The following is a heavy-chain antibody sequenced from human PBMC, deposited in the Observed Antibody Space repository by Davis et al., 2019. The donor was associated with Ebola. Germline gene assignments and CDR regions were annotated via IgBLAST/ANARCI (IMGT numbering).Heavy chain of an antibody. J-gene: IGHJ4*02. Sequence: PSETLSLTCAVSGGSISSGGYSWSWIRQPPGKGLEWIGYIYHSGSTYYNPSLKSRVTISVDRSKNQFSLKLSSVTAADTAVYYCARAGYFDWLIFDYWGQGTLVTVSS. V-gene: IGHV4-30-2*01. CDR1: GGSISSGGYS. D-gene: IGHD3-9*01. CDR3: ARAGYFDWLIFDY. CDR2: IYHSGST.